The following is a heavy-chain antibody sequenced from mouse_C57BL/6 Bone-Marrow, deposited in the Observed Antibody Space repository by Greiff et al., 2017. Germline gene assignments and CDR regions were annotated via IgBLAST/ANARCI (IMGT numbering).Heavy chain of an antibody. CDR1: GFTFSDYY. V-gene: IGHV5-16*01. CDR2: INYDGSST. Sequence: EVKLMESEGGLVQPGSSMKLSCTASGFTFSDYYMAWVRQVPEKGLEWVANINYDGSSTYYLDSLKSRFIISRDNAKNILYLQMSSLKSEDTATYYCAREGHRGYFDVWGTGTTVTVSS. J-gene: IGHJ1*03. CDR3: AREGHRGYFDV. D-gene: IGHD2-14*01.